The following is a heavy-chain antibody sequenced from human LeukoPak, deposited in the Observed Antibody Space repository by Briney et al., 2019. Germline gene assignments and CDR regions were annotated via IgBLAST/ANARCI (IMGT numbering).Heavy chain of an antibody. D-gene: IGHD5-24*01. V-gene: IGHV3-7*01. Sequence: GGSLRLSCVGSGFSFRSHWVNWARQSPGKGLEWVANIKPDGSDKYYVDSARGRFTVSRDNAKNSAFLQMNSLRAEDTAIYYCATISAQTFDIWGQGTLVSVSS. CDR2: IKPDGSDK. CDR3: ATISAQTFDI. J-gene: IGHJ3*02. CDR1: GFSFRSHW.